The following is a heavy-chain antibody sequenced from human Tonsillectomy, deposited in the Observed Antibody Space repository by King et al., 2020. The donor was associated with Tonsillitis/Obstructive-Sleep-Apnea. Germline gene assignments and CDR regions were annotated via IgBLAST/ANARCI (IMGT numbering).Heavy chain of an antibody. V-gene: IGHV5-51*01. D-gene: IGHD4/OR15-4a*01. CDR2: IYPGDSDT. CDR3: ARRSANYAGSVGYYYMDV. J-gene: IGHJ6*03. Sequence: QLVQSGAEVKKPGESLKISCMGSGYSFTSYWIGWVRQMPGKGLEWMGIIYPGDSDTTYSPSFQGQVTISADKSNSTAYLQWSSLKASDAAMYYCARRSANYAGSVGYYYMDVWGKGTTVTVSS. CDR1: GYSFTSYW.